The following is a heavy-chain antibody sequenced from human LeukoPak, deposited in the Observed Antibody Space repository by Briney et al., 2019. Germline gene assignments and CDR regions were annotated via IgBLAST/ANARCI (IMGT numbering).Heavy chain of an antibody. D-gene: IGHD2-21*01. CDR1: GFTFSDYW. CDR3: ARDRVRSGRTFDI. Sequence: GGSLRLSCAVSGFTFSDYWIHWVRQAPGKGLVWVSRISTDGGPTSYADSVKGRFTISRDNAKNTLYLQMNSLRAEDTAVYYCARDRVRSGRTFDIWGQGTMVTVSS. V-gene: IGHV3-74*01. J-gene: IGHJ3*02. CDR2: ISTDGGPT.